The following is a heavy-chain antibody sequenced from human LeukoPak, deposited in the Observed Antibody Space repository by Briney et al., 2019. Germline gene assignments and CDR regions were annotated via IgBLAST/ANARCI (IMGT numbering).Heavy chain of an antibody. CDR2: ISYDGSNK. J-gene: IGHJ4*02. D-gene: IGHD6-13*01. V-gene: IGHV3-30-3*01. CDR1: GFTFSSYA. Sequence: GGSLRLSCAASGFTFSSYAMHWVRQAPGKGLEWVAVISYDGSNKYYADSVKGRFTISSDNAKNTLYLQMNSLRAEDTAVYYCAREEQQEFDYWGQGTLVTVSS. CDR3: AREEQQEFDY.